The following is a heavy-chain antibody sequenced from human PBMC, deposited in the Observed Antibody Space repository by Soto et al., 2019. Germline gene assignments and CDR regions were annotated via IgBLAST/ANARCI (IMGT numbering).Heavy chain of an antibody. D-gene: IGHD2-21*02. V-gene: IGHV4-34*01. CDR2: INHSGRT. Sequence: QVELQQWGPGLVKPSETLSLTCTIHDGSFIGYFWSWIRQSPEKGLEWIGEINHSGRTSYNLSLRSRVTISVDTSNNQFPLKLTSVTAADSAVYYCARGYVRATAYFDAWGQGSPVIVST. CDR1: DGSFIGYF. CDR3: ARGYVRATAYFDA. J-gene: IGHJ4*02.